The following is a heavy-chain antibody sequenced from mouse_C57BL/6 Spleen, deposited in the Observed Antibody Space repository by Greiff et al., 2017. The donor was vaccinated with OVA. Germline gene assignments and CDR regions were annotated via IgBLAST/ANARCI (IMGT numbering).Heavy chain of an antibody. Sequence: QVQLQQSGPELVKPGASVKISCKASGYAFSSSWMNWVKQRPGKGLEWIGRIYPGDGDTNYNGKFKGKATLTADKSSSTAYMQLSSLTSEDSAVYFCARYYYGSSYGLDAMDYWGQGTSVTVSS. CDR3: ARYYYGSSYGLDAMDY. CDR2: IYPGDGDT. V-gene: IGHV1-82*01. J-gene: IGHJ4*01. D-gene: IGHD1-1*01. CDR1: GYAFSSSW.